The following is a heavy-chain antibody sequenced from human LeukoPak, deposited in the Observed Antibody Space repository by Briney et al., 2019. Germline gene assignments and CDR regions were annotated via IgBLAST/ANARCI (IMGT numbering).Heavy chain of an antibody. CDR1: GFTFSSYS. CDR3: ARDRDNWNLDY. CDR2: ISSSSSYI. Sequence: PGRSLRLSCAASGFTFSSYSMNWVRQAPGDGIEWVSSISSSSSYIYYADSGKGRFTISRDNAKNSLYLQMNSLRAEDTAVYYCARDRDNWNLDYWGQGTLVTVSS. D-gene: IGHD1-20*01. V-gene: IGHV3-21*01. J-gene: IGHJ4*02.